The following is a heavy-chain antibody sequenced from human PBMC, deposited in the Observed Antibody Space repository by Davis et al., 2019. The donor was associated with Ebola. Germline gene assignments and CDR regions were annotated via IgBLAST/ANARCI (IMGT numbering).Heavy chain of an antibody. CDR2: IYYSGST. CDR3: ARNYGYFLMDV. D-gene: IGHD4-17*01. V-gene: IGHV4-59*01. J-gene: IGHJ6*02. Sequence: PSETLSLTCTVSGGSISSYYWSWIRQPPGKGLEWSGYIYYSGSTNYNPSLKSRVTISVDTSKNQFSLKLSSVTAADTAVYYCARNYGYFLMDVWGQGTTVTVSS. CDR1: GGSISSYY.